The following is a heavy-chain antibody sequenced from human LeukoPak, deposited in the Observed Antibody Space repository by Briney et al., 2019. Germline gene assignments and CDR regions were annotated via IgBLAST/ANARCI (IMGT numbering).Heavy chain of an antibody. D-gene: IGHD6-19*01. J-gene: IGHJ4*02. V-gene: IGHV5-51*06. CDR2: IYPGDSDT. CDR1: GYSFSSYW. Sequence: GESLKISCQGSGYSFSSYWIGWVRQMPGKGLEWMGIIYPGDSDTRYSPSFQGQVTISADKSISTAYLQWSSLKASDTAMYYCARSIAVAGTAFDYWGQGTLVTVSS. CDR3: ARSIAVAGTAFDY.